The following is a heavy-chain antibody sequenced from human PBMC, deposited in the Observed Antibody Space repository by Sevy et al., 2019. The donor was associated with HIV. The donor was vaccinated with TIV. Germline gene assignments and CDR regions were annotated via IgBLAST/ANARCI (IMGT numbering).Heavy chain of an antibody. D-gene: IGHD4-17*01. CDR3: PKRDYGDYVDYFDP. V-gene: IGHV4-61*03. CDR1: GGSVSSDFSY. CDR2: ISYGGTT. J-gene: IGHJ5*02. Sequence: SETLSLTCTVSGGSVSSDFSYWNWVRQPPGKGLEYIGSISYGGTTSYNPSLKSRVTISLDTSKNHFSLKVNSMTAADTAIYYCPKRDYGDYVDYFDPWGQGTLVTVSS.